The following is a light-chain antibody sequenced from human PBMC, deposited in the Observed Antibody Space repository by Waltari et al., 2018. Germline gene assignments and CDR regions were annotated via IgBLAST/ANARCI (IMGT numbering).Light chain of an antibody. CDR2: WAS. V-gene: IGKV4-1*01. CDR1: QSVLYSSSNKIY. CDR3: QQYYSRPLT. J-gene: IGKJ4*01. Sequence: DIVMTQSPDSLAVSLGARATLHCQSCQSVLYSSSNKIYLAWYQQRPGQPPKLLIYWASTRESGVPDRFSGSGSGTDVTLTITSLQAEDVAVYYCQQYYSRPLTFGGGTKVEIK.